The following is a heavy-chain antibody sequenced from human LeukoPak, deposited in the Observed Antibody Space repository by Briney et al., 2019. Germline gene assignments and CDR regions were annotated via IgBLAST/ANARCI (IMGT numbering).Heavy chain of an antibody. Sequence: GVSLRLSCAASGFSFSNYAMSWVRQAPRKGLEWVSAISNSGGSTYYADSVKGRFTISRDNSKNTLYLQVDSLRAEDTAVYYCAKPAWGGTFDDWGQGTLVTVSS. J-gene: IGHJ4*02. D-gene: IGHD3-16*01. CDR3: AKPAWGGTFDD. CDR1: GFSFSNYA. V-gene: IGHV3-23*01. CDR2: ISNSGGST.